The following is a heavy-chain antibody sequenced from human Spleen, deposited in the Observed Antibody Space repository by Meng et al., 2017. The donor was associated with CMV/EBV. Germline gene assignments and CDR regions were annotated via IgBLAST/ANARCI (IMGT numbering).Heavy chain of an antibody. CDR2: IYYSGST. D-gene: IGHD2-2*02. CDR3: AREGYCSSTSCYTGMDV. J-gene: IGHJ6*02. V-gene: IGHV4-59*01. CDR1: GGSISSYY. Sequence: AETLSLTCTVSGGSISSYYWSWIRQPPGKGLEWIGYIYYSGSTNYNPSLKSRVTISVDTSKNQFSLKLSSVTAPDTAVYYCAREGYCSSTSCYTGMDVWGQGTTVTVSS.